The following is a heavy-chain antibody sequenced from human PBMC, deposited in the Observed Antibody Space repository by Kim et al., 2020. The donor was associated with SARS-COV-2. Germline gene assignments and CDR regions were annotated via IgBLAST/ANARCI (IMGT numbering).Heavy chain of an antibody. Sequence: GGSLRLSCAASGFTFSSYGMHWVRQAPGKGLEWVAVISYDGSNKYYADSVKGRFTISRDNSKNTLYLQMNSLRAEDTAVYYCAKDRSITIFGVVITTGGMDVWGQGTTVTVSS. CDR2: ISYDGSNK. CDR1: GFTFSSYG. D-gene: IGHD3-3*01. J-gene: IGHJ6*02. V-gene: IGHV3-30*18. CDR3: AKDRSITIFGVVITTGGMDV.